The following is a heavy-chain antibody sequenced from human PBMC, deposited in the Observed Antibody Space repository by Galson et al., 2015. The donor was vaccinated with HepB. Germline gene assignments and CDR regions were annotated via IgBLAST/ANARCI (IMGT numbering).Heavy chain of an antibody. V-gene: IGHV4-34*01. J-gene: IGHJ3*01. Sequence: ETLSLTCGVYGGSFSDYYWSWIRQPPGKGLEWIGEINHAGIINYNPSLNRRVSMSVDTSKRQFSLKLTTVTAADTALYYCARVLRTFGSRRGVFDVWGQGTMVPVSS. CDR1: GGSFSDYY. D-gene: IGHD1/OR15-1a*01. CDR2: INHAGII. CDR3: ARVLRTFGSRRGVFDV.